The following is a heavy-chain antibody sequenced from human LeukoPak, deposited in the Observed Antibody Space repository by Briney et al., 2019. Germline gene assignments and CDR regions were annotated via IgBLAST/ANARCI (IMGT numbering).Heavy chain of an antibody. J-gene: IGHJ3*02. CDR1: GGSISSYY. V-gene: IGHV4-4*07. Sequence: SSETLSLTCTVSGGSISSYYWSWIRQPAGKGLEWIGRIYTSGSTNYNPSLKSRVTMSVDTSKNQFSLKLSSVTAADTAVYYCARRLPVAGTDDAFDIWGQGTMVTVSS. CDR3: ARRLPVAGTDDAFDI. CDR2: IYTSGST. D-gene: IGHD6-19*01.